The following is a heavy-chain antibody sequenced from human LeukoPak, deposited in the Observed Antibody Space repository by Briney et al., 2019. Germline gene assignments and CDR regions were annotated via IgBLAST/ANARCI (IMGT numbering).Heavy chain of an antibody. V-gene: IGHV4-59*01. CDR2: IYYSGST. Sequence: SETLSLTCTVSGGSISSYYWSWIRQPPGKGLEWIGYIYYSGSTNYNPSLKGRVTISVDTSKNQFSLKLSSVTAADTAVYYCARMARDGYNPYYFGYWGQGTLVTVSS. J-gene: IGHJ4*02. CDR1: GGSISSYY. CDR3: ARMARDGYNPYYFGY. D-gene: IGHD5-24*01.